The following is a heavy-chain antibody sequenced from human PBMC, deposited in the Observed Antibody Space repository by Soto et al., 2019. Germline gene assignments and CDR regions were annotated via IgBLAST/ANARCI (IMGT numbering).Heavy chain of an antibody. V-gene: IGHV4-59*01. J-gene: IGHJ4*02. D-gene: IGHD2-15*01. Sequence: SETLCLTYTVAGGSIISGYWSWIRQPPGKGLEWIGYISYSGNTNYNPSLKSRVAMSVDTPKNQFSLRLSSVTTADTAVYYCAGLRGYAGSPIDYGGQATLVTVSS. CDR1: GGSIISGY. CDR2: ISYSGNT. CDR3: AGLRGYAGSPIDY.